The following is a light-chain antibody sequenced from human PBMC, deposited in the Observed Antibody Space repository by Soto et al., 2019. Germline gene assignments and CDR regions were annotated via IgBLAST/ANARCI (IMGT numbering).Light chain of an antibody. V-gene: IGLV2-14*01. Sequence: QSVLTQPASVSGSPGQSITISCTGSYKYVSWYQQHPGKAPKFMIYEVSNRPSGVSNRFSGSKSGNTASLTISGLQAEDEADYYCSSDTTSTAYLFGTGTKVTVL. CDR1: YKY. J-gene: IGLJ1*01. CDR2: EVS. CDR3: SSDTTSTAYL.